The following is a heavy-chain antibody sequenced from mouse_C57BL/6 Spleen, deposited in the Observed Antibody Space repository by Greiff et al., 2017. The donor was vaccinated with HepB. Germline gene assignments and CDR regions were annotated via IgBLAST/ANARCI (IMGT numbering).Heavy chain of an antibody. V-gene: IGHV1-82*01. D-gene: IGHD1-1*01. Sequence: VQVVESGPELVKPGASVKISCKASGYAFSSSWMNWVKQRPGKGLEWIGRIYPGDGDTNYNGKFKGKATLTADKSSSTAYMQLSSLTSEDSAVYFCATITTVVARYFDVWGTGTTVTVSS. J-gene: IGHJ1*03. CDR3: ATITTVVARYFDV. CDR2: IYPGDGDT. CDR1: GYAFSSSW.